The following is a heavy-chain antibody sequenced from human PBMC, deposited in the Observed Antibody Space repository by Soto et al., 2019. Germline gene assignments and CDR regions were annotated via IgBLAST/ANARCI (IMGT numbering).Heavy chain of an antibody. J-gene: IGHJ6*02. Sequence: ASVKVSCKASGYTFTGYYMHWVRQAPGQGLEWMGWINPNSGGTNYAQKFQGWVTMTRDTSISTAYMELSRLRSDDTAVYYCAREDYDLDNGMDVWGQGTTVTVSS. V-gene: IGHV1-2*04. CDR3: AREDYDLDNGMDV. D-gene: IGHD3-16*01. CDR2: INPNSGGT. CDR1: GYTFTGYY.